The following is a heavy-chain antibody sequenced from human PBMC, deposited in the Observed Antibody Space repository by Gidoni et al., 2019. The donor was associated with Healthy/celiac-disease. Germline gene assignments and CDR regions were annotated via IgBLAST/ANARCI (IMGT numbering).Heavy chain of an antibody. CDR2: ISSSSSYR. CDR1: RFTCSSSS. Sequence: EVQLVESGGGLVQPGGSLRLPCAAARFTCSSSSRNGVRQAPGKGLEWVSSISSSSSYRYYADSVKGRFTSSRDNAKNSLYLQMNSLRAEDTAVYCCARDPPDIVVVVAATPDYWGQGTLVTVSS. V-gene: IGHV3-21*01. J-gene: IGHJ4*02. D-gene: IGHD2-15*01. CDR3: ARDPPDIVVVVAATPDY.